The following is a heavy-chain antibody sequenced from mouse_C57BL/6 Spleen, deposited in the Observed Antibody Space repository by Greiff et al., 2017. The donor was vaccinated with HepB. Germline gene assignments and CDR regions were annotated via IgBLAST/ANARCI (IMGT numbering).Heavy chain of an antibody. V-gene: IGHV5-6*01. CDR1: GFTFSSYG. D-gene: IGHD2-4*01. Sequence: EVKLMESGGDLVKPGGSLKLSCAASGFTFSSYGMSWVRQTPDKRLEWVATISSGGSYTYYPDSVKGRFTISRDNAKNTLYLQMSSLKSEDTAMYYCARWSDYDFAYWGQGTLVTVSA. J-gene: IGHJ3*01. CDR3: ARWSDYDFAY. CDR2: ISSGGSYT.